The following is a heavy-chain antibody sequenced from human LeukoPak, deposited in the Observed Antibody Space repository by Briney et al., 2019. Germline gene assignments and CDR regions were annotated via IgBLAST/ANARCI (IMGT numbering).Heavy chain of an antibody. D-gene: IGHD6-13*01. CDR2: IYSGGST. Sequence: GGSLRLSCAAPGFTVSSNYMSWVRQAPGKGLEWVSVIYSGGSTYYADSVKGRFTISRDNSKNTLYLQMNSLRAEDTAVYYCTHIAAAGTNFDYWGQGTLVTVSS. J-gene: IGHJ4*02. CDR1: GFTVSSNY. CDR3: THIAAAGTNFDY. V-gene: IGHV3-53*01.